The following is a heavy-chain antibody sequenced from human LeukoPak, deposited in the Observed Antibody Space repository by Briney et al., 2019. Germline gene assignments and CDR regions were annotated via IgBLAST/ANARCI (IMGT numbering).Heavy chain of an antibody. V-gene: IGHV3-21*01. D-gene: IGHD6-19*01. Sequence: GGSLRLSCAASGFTLSSYSMNWVRQAPGKGLEGVSSIISSSSYIYYADSVKGRFTISRDNAKNSLYLQMNSLGAEDTAVYYCARARVAVHFFDYWGQGTLVTVSS. J-gene: IGHJ4*02. CDR3: ARARVAVHFFDY. CDR1: GFTLSSYS. CDR2: IISSSSYI.